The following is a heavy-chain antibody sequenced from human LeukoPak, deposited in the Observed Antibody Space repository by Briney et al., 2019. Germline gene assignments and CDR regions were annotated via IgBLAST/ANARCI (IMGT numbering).Heavy chain of an antibody. CDR1: GFTFSSSW. D-gene: IGHD3-10*01. V-gene: IGHV3-7*05. CDR3: VRGSSGAFDY. CDR2: IKGDGSGK. Sequence: PGGSLRLSCAASGFTFSSSWMGWVRQAPGKGLEWVANIKGDGSGKYYVDSVKGRFTVSRDNAENSLYLQMNSPRAEDTAVYYCVRGSSGAFDYWGQGTLVTVSS. J-gene: IGHJ4*02.